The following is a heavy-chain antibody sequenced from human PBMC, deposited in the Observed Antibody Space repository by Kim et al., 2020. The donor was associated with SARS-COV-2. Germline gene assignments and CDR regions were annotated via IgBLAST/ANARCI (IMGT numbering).Heavy chain of an antibody. D-gene: IGHD3-9*01. CDR1: GYTFTSYA. CDR3: ASFSDFDWLEDDAFDI. Sequence: ASVKVSCKASGYTFTSYAMHWVRQAPGQRLEWMGWINAGNGNTKYSQKFQGRVTITRDTSASTAYMELSSLRSEDTAVYYCASFSDFDWLEDDAFDIWGQGTMVTVST. V-gene: IGHV1-3*01. J-gene: IGHJ3*02. CDR2: INAGNGNT.